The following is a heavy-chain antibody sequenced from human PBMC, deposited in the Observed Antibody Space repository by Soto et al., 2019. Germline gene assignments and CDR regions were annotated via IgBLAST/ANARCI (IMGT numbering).Heavy chain of an antibody. Sequence: GGSLRLSCAASGFTFSSYGMHWVRQAPGKGLEWVAVISYDGSNKYYADSVKGRFTISRDNSKNTLYLQMNSLRAEDTAVYYCAKDYLPAAEYYFDYWGQGTLVTVSS. CDR3: AKDYLPAAEYYFDY. J-gene: IGHJ4*02. D-gene: IGHD2-2*01. V-gene: IGHV3-30*18. CDR1: GFTFSSYG. CDR2: ISYDGSNK.